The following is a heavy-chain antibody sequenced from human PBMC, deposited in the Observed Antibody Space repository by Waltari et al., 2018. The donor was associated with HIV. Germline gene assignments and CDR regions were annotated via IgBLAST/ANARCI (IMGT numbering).Heavy chain of an antibody. V-gene: IGHV1-69*01. Sequence: TFSSYAISWVRQAPGQGLEWMGGIIPIFGTTNYAQKFQGRVTITADESTSTAYMELSSLRSEDTAVYYCARDNSGSYGDWGQGTLVTVSS. J-gene: IGHJ4*02. D-gene: IGHD1-26*01. CDR2: IIPIFGTT. CDR1: TFSSYA. CDR3: ARDNSGSYGD.